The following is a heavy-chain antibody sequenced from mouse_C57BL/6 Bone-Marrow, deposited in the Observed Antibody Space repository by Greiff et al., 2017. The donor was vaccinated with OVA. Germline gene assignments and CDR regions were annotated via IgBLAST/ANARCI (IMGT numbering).Heavy chain of an antibody. Sequence: QVQLQQSGPELVKPGASVKISCKASGYAFSSSWMNWVKQRPGKGLEWSGRRYPGDGDTNYNGKFKGKATLTADKSSSTAYMQLSSLTSEDSAVYFCARPNWFYWYFDVWGTGTTVTVSS. CDR1: GYAFSSSW. V-gene: IGHV1-82*01. J-gene: IGHJ1*03. CDR2: RYPGDGDT. CDR3: ARPNWFYWYFDV. D-gene: IGHD4-1*01.